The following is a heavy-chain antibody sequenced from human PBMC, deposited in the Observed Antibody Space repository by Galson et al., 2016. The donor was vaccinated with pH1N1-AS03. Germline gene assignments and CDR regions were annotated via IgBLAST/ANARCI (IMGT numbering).Heavy chain of an antibody. J-gene: IGHJ3*02. V-gene: IGHV1-69*13. CDR1: GGPFTNFA. CDR2: VLPLFGKT. CDR3: SRKMGGGSALDT. Sequence: SVKVSCKASGGPFTNFAINWVRQAPGQGLEWMGGVLPLFGKTNYAEKFQGRLTITAGGISYMELNSQTSEDPAVYFCSRKMGGGSALDTWGQGTMVTVSS. D-gene: IGHD3-16*01.